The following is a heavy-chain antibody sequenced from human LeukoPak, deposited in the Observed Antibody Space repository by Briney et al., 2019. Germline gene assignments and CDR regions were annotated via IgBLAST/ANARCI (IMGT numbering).Heavy chain of an antibody. J-gene: IGHJ4*02. CDR3: ARAGANFKTSPFDY. V-gene: IGHV3-21*01. D-gene: IGHD4/OR15-4a*01. CDR2: ISSSSYI. Sequence: GGSLRLSCAASGFAFSSYRMNWVRQAPGKGLEWVSSISSSSYIYYADSVKGRFTISRDNTKNSLYLQMNSLRAEDTAVYYCARAGANFKTSPFDYWGQGTLVTVSS. CDR1: GFAFSSYR.